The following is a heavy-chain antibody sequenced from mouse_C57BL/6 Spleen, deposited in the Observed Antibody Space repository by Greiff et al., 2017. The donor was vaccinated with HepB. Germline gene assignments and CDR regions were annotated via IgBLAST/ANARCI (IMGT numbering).Heavy chain of an antibody. D-gene: IGHD1-1*01. V-gene: IGHV14-3*01. CDR1: GFNIKNTY. Sequence: EVKLQESVAELVRPGASVKLSCTASGFNIKNTYMHWVKQRPEQGLEWIGRIDPANGNTKYAPKFQGKATITADTSSNTAYLQLSSLTSEDTAIYYCARSGGSSPSWFAYWGQGTLVTVSA. CDR3: ARSGGSSPSWFAY. J-gene: IGHJ3*01. CDR2: IDPANGNT.